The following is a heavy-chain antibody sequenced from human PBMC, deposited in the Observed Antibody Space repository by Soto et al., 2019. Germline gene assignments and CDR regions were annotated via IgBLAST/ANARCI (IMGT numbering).Heavy chain of an antibody. CDR1: GFTFSSNW. CDR3: AGGCINGVCFGYN. Sequence: EVQLVESGGGLVQPVGSLRLSCAASGFTFSSNWMFWVRQAPGKGLVWVSRINTDGSNTAYADSVKGRFTVSRDNAKNTLYLQMNSLRAEDTAVYYCAGGCINGVCFGYNWGQGTLVTVSS. D-gene: IGHD2-8*01. CDR2: INTDGSNT. V-gene: IGHV3-74*01. J-gene: IGHJ4*02.